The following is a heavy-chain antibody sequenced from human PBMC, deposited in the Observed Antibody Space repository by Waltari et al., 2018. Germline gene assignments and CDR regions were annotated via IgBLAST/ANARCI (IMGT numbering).Heavy chain of an antibody. V-gene: IGHV4-59*12. Sequence: QVQLQESCPGLVKPSETLSLTCTVSGGSISSYYWSWIRQPPGKGLEWIGYIYYSGSTNYNPSLKRRVTISVDTSKNQFSLKLSSVTAADTAVYYCASGGAMVARGGFDYWGQGTLVTVSS. CDR2: IYYSGST. J-gene: IGHJ4*02. CDR3: ASGGAMVARGGFDY. CDR1: GGSISSYY. D-gene: IGHD5-18*01.